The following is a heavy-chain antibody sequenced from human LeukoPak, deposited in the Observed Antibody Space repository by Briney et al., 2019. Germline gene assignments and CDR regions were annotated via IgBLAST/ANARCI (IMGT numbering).Heavy chain of an antibody. CDR3: ARGIAAPGGRWFDP. CDR2: INPNSGGT. J-gene: IGHJ5*02. Sequence: GASVKVSCKASGYTFTDHYMHWVRQAPGQGLEWMGWINPNSGGTNYAQQFQGRVTMTRDTSISTTYMELSNLRSDDTAVYYCARGIAAPGGRWFDPWGQGTLVTVSS. V-gene: IGHV1-2*02. CDR1: GYTFTDHY. D-gene: IGHD6-13*01.